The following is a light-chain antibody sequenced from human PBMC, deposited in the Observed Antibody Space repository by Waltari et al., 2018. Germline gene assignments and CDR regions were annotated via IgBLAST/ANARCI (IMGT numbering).Light chain of an antibody. CDR3: QMYVRLPVT. Sequence: CRASQSGGTYIAWYQQKPGQAPRLLIFGASNRATGIPDRFSGSGSVTDFSLTISRLEPEDLAVYYCQMYVRLPVTFGHGTRVEIK. CDR2: GAS. V-gene: IGKV3-20*01. J-gene: IGKJ1*01. CDR1: QSGGTY.